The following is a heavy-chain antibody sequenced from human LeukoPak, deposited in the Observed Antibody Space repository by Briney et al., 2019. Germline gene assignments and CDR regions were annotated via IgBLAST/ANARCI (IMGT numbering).Heavy chain of an antibody. D-gene: IGHD4-23*01. Sequence: SQTLSLTCAVSGGSISSGGYSWSWIRQPPGKGLEWIVYIYHSGSTYYNPSLKSRVTISVDRSKNQFSLKLSSVTAADTAVYYCARGFGGNYYYYGMDVWGQGTTVTVSS. V-gene: IGHV4-30-2*01. CDR1: GGSISSGGYS. J-gene: IGHJ6*02. CDR3: ARGFGGNYYYYGMDV. CDR2: IYHSGST.